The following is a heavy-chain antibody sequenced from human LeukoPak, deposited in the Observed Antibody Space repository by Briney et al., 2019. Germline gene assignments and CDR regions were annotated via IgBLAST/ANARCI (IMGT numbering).Heavy chain of an antibody. CDR1: GDSISSSSYY. J-gene: IGHJ3*02. Sequence: SETLSLTCTVSGDSISSSSYYWGWIRQPPGKGLEWIGCIYYSGSTYYNPSLKSRVTISVDTSKNQFPLRLSSVTAADTAVYYCARLSAITMGGLDIWGQGTMVTVSS. CDR3: ARLSAITMGGLDI. CDR2: IYYSGST. D-gene: IGHD3-10*01. V-gene: IGHV4-39*01.